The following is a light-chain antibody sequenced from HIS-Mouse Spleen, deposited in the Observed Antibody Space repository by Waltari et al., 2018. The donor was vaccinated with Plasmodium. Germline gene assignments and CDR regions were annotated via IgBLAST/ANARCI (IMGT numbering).Light chain of an antibody. CDR3: QQYNNWSFT. CDR1: QSVSSN. J-gene: IGKJ3*01. CDR2: GAS. V-gene: IGKV3-15*01. Sequence: EIVMTQSPATLSVSPVERATLSCRASQSVSSNLAWYQHKPGQAPRLLIYGASTRATGIPARFSGSGSGTEFTLTISSLQSEDFAVYYCQQYNNWSFTFGPGTKVDIK.